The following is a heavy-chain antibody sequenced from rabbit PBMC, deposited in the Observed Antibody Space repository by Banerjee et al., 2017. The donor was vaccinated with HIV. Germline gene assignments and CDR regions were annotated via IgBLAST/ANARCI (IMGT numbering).Heavy chain of an antibody. Sequence: QEQLVESGGGLVQPGGSLKLSCKASGFDFSSYGVSWVRQAPGKGLEWIGYIDPVFGSTYNASWVNGRFTISSHNAQNSLYLQLNSLTAADTATYFCARDLGYADSNYHSLWGQGTLVTVS. J-gene: IGHJ5*01. V-gene: IGHV1S47*01. CDR3: ARDLGYADSNYHSL. D-gene: IGHD8-1*01. CDR2: IDPVFGST. CDR1: GFDFSSYG.